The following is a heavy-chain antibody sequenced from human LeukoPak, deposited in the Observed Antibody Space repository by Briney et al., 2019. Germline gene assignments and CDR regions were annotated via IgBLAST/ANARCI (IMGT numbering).Heavy chain of an antibody. CDR1: GGTFSSYA. Sequence: SVKVSCKASGGTFSSYAISWVRQAPGQGLEWMGGIIPIFGTANYAQKFQGRVTITTDESTSTAYMELSSLRSEDTAVYYCARDSNGDNGFDPWGQGTLVTVSS. J-gene: IGHJ5*02. CDR3: ARDSNGDNGFDP. D-gene: IGHD7-27*01. CDR2: IIPIFGTA. V-gene: IGHV1-69*05.